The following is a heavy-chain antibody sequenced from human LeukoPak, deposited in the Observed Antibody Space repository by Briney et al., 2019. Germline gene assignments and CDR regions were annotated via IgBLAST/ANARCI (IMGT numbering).Heavy chain of an antibody. CDR1: GFTFSSYA. J-gene: IGHJ4*02. D-gene: IGHD6-6*01. CDR2: IKQDGSEK. Sequence: HGGSLRLSCAASGFTFSSYAMSWVRQAPGKGLEWVANIKQDGSEKYYVDSVKGRFTISRDNAKNSLYLQMNSLRAEDTAVYYCASSYSSSSSFDYWGQGTLVTVSS. V-gene: IGHV3-7*01. CDR3: ASSYSSSSSFDY.